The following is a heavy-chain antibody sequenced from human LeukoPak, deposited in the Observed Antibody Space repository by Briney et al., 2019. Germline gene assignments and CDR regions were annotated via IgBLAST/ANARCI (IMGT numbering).Heavy chain of an antibody. CDR3: ARQCQYYYDSSGYYWFDP. D-gene: IGHD3-22*01. CDR1: GGSISSYY. J-gene: IGHJ5*02. V-gene: IGHV4-59*08. Sequence: SETLSLTCTVSGGSISSYYWSWIRQPPGKGLEWIGYIYYSGSTNYNPSLKSRVTISVDTSKNQFSLKLSSVTAADTAVYYCARQCQYYYDSSGYYWFDPWGQGTLVTVSS. CDR2: IYYSGST.